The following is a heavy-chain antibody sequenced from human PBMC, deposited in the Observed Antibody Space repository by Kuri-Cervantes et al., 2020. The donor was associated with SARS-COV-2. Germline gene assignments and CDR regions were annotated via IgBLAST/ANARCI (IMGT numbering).Heavy chain of an antibody. CDR1: GGSISSGDYY. Sequence: SCTVSGGSISSGDYYWSWIRQPPGKGLEWIGYIYYSGSTYYNPSLKSRVTISVDTSENQFSLKLSSVTAADTAVYYCASRLRLGELSLMLDYWGQGTLVTVSS. CDR3: ASRLRLGELSLMLDY. CDR2: IYYSGST. V-gene: IGHV4-30-4*01. D-gene: IGHD3-16*02. J-gene: IGHJ4*02.